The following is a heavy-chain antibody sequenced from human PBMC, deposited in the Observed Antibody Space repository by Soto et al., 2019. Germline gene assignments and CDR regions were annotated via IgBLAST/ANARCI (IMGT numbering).Heavy chain of an antibody. CDR2: INWNGRST. J-gene: IGHJ4*02. Sequence: EVQLVESGGGVVRPGGSLRLSCAASGFTFDDYAMSWVRQAPGKGLEWVAGINWNGRSTTYADSLKGRFTISRDNAKNSLHLQINSLRAEDTALYFCARCSSTSCYIMASFDYWGQGTLVNVSS. D-gene: IGHD2-2*02. CDR3: ARCSSTSCYIMASFDY. CDR1: GFTFDDYA. V-gene: IGHV3-20*04.